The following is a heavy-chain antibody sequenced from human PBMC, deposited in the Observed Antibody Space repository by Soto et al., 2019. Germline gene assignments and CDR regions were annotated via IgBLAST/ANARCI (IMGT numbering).Heavy chain of an antibody. CDR1: GFTFGDYA. J-gene: IGHJ6*02. CDR2: IRSKAYGGTT. Sequence: PGGSLRLSCTASGFTFGDYAMSWVRQAPGKGLEWVGFIRSKAYGGTTEYAASVKGRFTISRDDSKSIAYLQMNSLKTEDTAVYYCTRDRDGVVVVVAATVYYYYGMDVWGQGTTVTVPS. V-gene: IGHV3-49*04. D-gene: IGHD2-15*01. CDR3: TRDRDGVVVVVAATVYYYYGMDV.